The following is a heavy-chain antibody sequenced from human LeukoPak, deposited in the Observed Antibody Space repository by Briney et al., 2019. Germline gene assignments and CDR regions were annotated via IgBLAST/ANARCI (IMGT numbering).Heavy chain of an antibody. V-gene: IGHV4-59*01. CDR3: ARGCSSGTCPLDY. Sequence: SETLSLTCTVSGDSIRTYYWSCIRQPPGKGPECIGYIYYSGSTNYNPSLKSRVTISVDTSKNQLSLKLNSVTAADTAVYYCARGCSSGTCPLDYWGQGTLVTVSS. D-gene: IGHD2-15*01. CDR2: IYYSGST. CDR1: GDSIRTYY. J-gene: IGHJ4*02.